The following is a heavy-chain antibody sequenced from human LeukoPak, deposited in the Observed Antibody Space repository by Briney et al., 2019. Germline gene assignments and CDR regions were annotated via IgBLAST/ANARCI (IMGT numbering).Heavy chain of an antibody. Sequence: GGSLRLSCAASGFTFSSCAMSWVRQAPGKGLEWVSYISSSGSTIYYADSVKGRFTISRDNAKNSLYLQMNSLRAEDTAVYYCARGRPPVWGSYTDYWGQGTLVTVSS. CDR1: GFTFSSCA. V-gene: IGHV3-48*04. CDR2: ISSSGSTI. J-gene: IGHJ4*02. CDR3: ARGRPPVWGSYTDY. D-gene: IGHD3-16*01.